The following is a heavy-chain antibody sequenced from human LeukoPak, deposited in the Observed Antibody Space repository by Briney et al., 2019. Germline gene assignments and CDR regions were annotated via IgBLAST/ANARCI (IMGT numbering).Heavy chain of an antibody. Sequence: GGSLRLSCAASGFTVSTNYMSWIRQAPGKGLEWVSYISSSGSTIYYADSVKGRFTISRDNAKNSLYLQMNSLRAEDTAVYYCASGAPTMVRGVGMDVWGQGTTVTVSS. J-gene: IGHJ6*02. V-gene: IGHV3-11*01. D-gene: IGHD3-10*01. CDR2: ISSSGSTI. CDR3: ASGAPTMVRGVGMDV. CDR1: GFTVSTNY.